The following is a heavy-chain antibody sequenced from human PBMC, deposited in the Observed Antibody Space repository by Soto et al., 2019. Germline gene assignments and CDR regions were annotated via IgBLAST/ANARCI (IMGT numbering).Heavy chain of an antibody. J-gene: IGHJ5*02. CDR2: ISYDGSNK. D-gene: IGHD6-13*01. Sequence: QVQLVESGGGVVQPGRSLRLSCAASGFTFSSYAMHWVRQAPGKGLEWVAVISYDGSNKYYADSVKGRFTISRDNSKNTLYLQMNSLRAEDTAEYYCARALRPGIAAAANWFDPWGQGTLVTVSS. CDR3: ARALRPGIAAAANWFDP. V-gene: IGHV3-30-3*01. CDR1: GFTFSSYA.